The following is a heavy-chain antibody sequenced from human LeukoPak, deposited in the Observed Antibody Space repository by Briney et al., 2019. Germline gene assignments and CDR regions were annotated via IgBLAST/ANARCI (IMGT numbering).Heavy chain of an antibody. CDR3: ARTVQRIAAAGNWFDP. J-gene: IGHJ5*02. V-gene: IGHV3-NL1*01. CDR1: GFTFSSYG. D-gene: IGHD6-13*01. Sequence: GGSLRLSCAASGFTFSSYGMHWVRQAPGKGLEWVSVIYSGGSTYYADSVKGRFTISRDNSKNTLYLQMNSLRAEDTAVYYCARTVQRIAAAGNWFDPWGQGTPVTVSS. CDR2: IYSGGST.